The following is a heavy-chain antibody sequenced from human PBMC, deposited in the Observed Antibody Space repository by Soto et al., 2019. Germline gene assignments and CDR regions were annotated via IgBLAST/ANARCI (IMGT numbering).Heavy chain of an antibody. Sequence: LRLSCTASGFTFSSYEMTWVRQAPGKGLEWISYITSGGTTYYADSAKGRFTISRDNAKNSLYLHLNSLTAEDTAIYYCARVLYATWSSFDYWGQGXLVTVYS. D-gene: IGHD1-26*01. CDR2: ITSGGTT. CDR1: GFTFSSYE. CDR3: ARVLYATWSSFDY. V-gene: IGHV3-48*03. J-gene: IGHJ4*02.